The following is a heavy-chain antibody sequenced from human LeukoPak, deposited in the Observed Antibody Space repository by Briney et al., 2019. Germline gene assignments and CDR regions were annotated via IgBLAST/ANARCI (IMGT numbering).Heavy chain of an antibody. CDR2: ISSSSSYI. J-gene: IGHJ4*02. Sequence: GGSLRLSCAASGFTFSSYSMNWVRQAPGKGLEWVSSISSSSSYIYYADSVKGRFTISRDNAKNSLYLQMNSLRAEDTAVYYCARGAVAGKVDCWGQGTLVTVSS. CDR3: ARGAVAGKVDC. V-gene: IGHV3-21*01. CDR1: GFTFSSYS. D-gene: IGHD6-19*01.